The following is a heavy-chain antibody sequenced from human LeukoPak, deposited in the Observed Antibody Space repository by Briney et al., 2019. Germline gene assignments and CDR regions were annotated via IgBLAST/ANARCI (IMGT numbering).Heavy chain of an antibody. V-gene: IGHV1-18*01. Sequence: ASVKVSCKASGYTFTSYGISWVRQAPGQGLEWMGWISAYNGNTNYAQKLQGRVTMTTDTSTSTAYMELRSLRSDDTAVYYCARELILDIVAVPAAMANWFDPWGRGTLVTVSS. D-gene: IGHD2-2*01. CDR1: GYTFTSYG. J-gene: IGHJ5*02. CDR3: ARELILDIVAVPAAMANWFDP. CDR2: ISAYNGNT.